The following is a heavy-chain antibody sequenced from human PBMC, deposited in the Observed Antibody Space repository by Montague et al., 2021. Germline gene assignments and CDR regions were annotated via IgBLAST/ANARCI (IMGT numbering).Heavy chain of an antibody. CDR1: GGSISSFY. D-gene: IGHD3-10*01. Sequence: SETLSLTCTVSGGSISSFYWHWIRHSPGKGLEWIGEIYYNGNTNYYPSLKSRVTMSVDTSKNQLSLRLSSVTVADTAVYYCAREWGSFDAWGQGTLVTVSS. V-gene: IGHV4-59*01. J-gene: IGHJ5*02. CDR3: AREWGSFDA. CDR2: IYYNGNT.